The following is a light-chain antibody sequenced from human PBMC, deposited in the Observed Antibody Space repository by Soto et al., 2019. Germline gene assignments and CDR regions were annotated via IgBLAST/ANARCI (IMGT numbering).Light chain of an antibody. V-gene: IGKV3-11*01. Sequence: EIVLTQSPATLSLSPGESATLSCRASQSVSHFLAWYQQKPGQAPRLLIYDTSSRATGIPGRFSGSGSGTAFTLTIDILEPADAAVYYCQQRTDWTTFGGGTKVEI. CDR1: QSVSHF. CDR2: DTS. J-gene: IGKJ4*01. CDR3: QQRTDWTT.